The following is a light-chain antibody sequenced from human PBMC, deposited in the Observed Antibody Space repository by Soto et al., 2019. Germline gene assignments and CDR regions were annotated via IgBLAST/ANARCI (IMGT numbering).Light chain of an antibody. CDR3: TSYTSSSTVV. Sequence: QSALTQPASVSGSLGQSITISCTGTSSDVGGYNYVSWYQQHPGKAPKLTIYDVSNRPSGVSNRFSGSKSGNTASLTISGLQAEDEADYYCTSYTSSSTVVFGGGTKVTVL. V-gene: IGLV2-14*01. CDR1: SSDVGGYNY. CDR2: DVS. J-gene: IGLJ2*01.